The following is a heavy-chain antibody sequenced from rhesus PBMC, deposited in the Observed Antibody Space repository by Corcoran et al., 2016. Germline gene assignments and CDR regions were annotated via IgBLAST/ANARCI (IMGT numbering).Heavy chain of an antibody. CDR3: ARDFIGGTGTFDC. J-gene: IGHJ4*01. CDR1: GGSISSSHV. Sequence: QVQLQESGPAVVKPSETLSLTCAVSGGSISSSHVWRLTRQSPGKGLEWGGGIYGSGGNTENNPSLKSRVTISKDMSKNQLSLMLSSVTAADTAVYYCARDFIGGTGTFDCWGQGVLVTVSS. V-gene: IGHV4-93*01. CDR2: IYGSGGNT. D-gene: IGHD5-42*01.